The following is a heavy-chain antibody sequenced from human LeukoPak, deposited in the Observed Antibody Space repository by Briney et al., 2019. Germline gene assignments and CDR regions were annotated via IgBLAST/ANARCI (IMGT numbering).Heavy chain of an antibody. J-gene: IGHJ3*02. CDR1: GVTFSISW. CDR2: IKQDGSDK. D-gene: IGHD4-17*01. CDR3: ARDRPTTVPTRRSPFYI. Sequence: PGGSLRLSCVASGVTFSISWMSWVRQAPGKGLEWVANIKQDGSDKYYVESVKGRFTISRDNVKNSRYLQMNSLRVEDTAVYYCARDRPTTVPTRRSPFYIWGQGTMVAVSS. V-gene: IGHV3-7*04.